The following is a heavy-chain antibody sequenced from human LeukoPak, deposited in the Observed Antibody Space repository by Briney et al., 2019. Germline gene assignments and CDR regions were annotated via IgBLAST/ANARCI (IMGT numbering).Heavy chain of an antibody. Sequence: ASVKVSCKASGYTFTSYGISWVRQAPGQGLEWMGWISAYNGNTNYAQKLQGRVTMTTDTSTSTAYMELRSLRSDDTATFYCARAYDFWSGYYRPGGGGAFDIWGQGTMVTVSS. V-gene: IGHV1-18*01. D-gene: IGHD3-3*01. CDR3: ARAYDFWSGYYRPGGGGAFDI. CDR2: ISAYNGNT. CDR1: GYTFTSYG. J-gene: IGHJ3*02.